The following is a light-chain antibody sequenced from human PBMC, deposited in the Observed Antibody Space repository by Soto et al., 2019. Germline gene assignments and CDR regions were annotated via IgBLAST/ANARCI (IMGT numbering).Light chain of an antibody. Sequence: QSVLTQPPSVSGAPGQRVTISCTGSSSNIGAGYDVHWYQQLPGTAPKLLVYGYNNRPSGVPDRFSVSKSGTSASLTITGLQTEDEADYYCQTWAAGIHVVFGGGTKLTVL. CDR3: QTWAAGIHVV. J-gene: IGLJ2*01. V-gene: IGLV1-40*01. CDR1: SSNIGAGYD. CDR2: GYN.